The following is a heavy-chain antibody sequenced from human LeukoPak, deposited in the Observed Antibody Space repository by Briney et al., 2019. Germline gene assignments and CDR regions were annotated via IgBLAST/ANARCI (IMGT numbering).Heavy chain of an antibody. Sequence: GGSLRLSCAASGFTLSSYAMHWVRQAPGKGLEYVSAISKNGGNTYFANSVKGRFSISRDNSKNTLYLQMGSLRTEDMAVYYCARVGEGRYYQYYYMDVWGKGTTVTVSS. CDR1: GFTLSSYA. CDR2: ISKNGGNT. D-gene: IGHD1-26*01. V-gene: IGHV3-64*01. J-gene: IGHJ6*03. CDR3: ARVGEGRYYQYYYMDV.